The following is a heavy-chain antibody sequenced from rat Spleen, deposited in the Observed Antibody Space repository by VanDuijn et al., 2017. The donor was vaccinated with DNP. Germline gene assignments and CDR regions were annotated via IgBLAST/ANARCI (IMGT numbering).Heavy chain of an antibody. CDR3: ATSSYYGYNPFAY. V-gene: IGHV5S10*01. CDR2: IIYDGSST. Sequence: EVQLVESGGGLVQPGNSLKLSCAASGFTFSDYAMAWVRQSPKKGLEWVATIIYDGSSTYYRDSVRGRFTISRDYARSTLYLQMDSLRSEDTATYYCATSSYYGYNPFAYWGQGTLVTVSS. CDR1: GFTFSDYA. J-gene: IGHJ3*01. D-gene: IGHD1-9*01.